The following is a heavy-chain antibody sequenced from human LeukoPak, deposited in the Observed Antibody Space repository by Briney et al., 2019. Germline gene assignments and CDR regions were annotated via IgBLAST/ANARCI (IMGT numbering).Heavy chain of an antibody. Sequence: GGSLRLSCAASGFTFSSYAMSWVRQAPGKGLEWVSAISGSGGSTYYADSVKGRFTISRDNSKNTLYLQMNSLRAEDTAVYYCAKDYYDSSGYYYQAIDYWGQGTLVTVSS. V-gene: IGHV3-23*01. CDR2: ISGSGGST. CDR3: AKDYYDSSGYYYQAIDY. J-gene: IGHJ4*02. CDR1: GFTFSSYA. D-gene: IGHD3-22*01.